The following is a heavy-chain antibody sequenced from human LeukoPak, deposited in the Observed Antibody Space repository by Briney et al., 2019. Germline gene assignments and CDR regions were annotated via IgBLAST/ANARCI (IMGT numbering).Heavy chain of an antibody. D-gene: IGHD3-10*01. V-gene: IGHV4-28*01. CDR2: IYYSGST. CDR3: ARTVRGVMAFDI. J-gene: IGHJ3*02. CDR1: GYSISSSNW. Sequence: SETLSLTCAVSGYSISSSNWWGWIRQPPGKGLEWIGYIYYSGSTYYNPSLKSRVTMSVDTSKNQFSLKLSSVTGVGTAVYYCARTVRGVMAFDIWGQGTMVTVSS.